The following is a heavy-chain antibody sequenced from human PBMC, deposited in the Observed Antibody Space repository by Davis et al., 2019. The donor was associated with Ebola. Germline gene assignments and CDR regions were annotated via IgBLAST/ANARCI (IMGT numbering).Heavy chain of an antibody. CDR3: ARSSIAARPGYYYGMDV. CDR1: GFTVSSNY. CDR2: IYSDGST. V-gene: IGHV3-66*01. D-gene: IGHD6-6*01. J-gene: IGHJ6*02. Sequence: GGSLRLSCAASGFTVSSNYVTWVRQAPGKGLEWVSTIYSDGSTYYADSVKGRFTISRDNAKNSLYLQMNSLRAEDTAVYYCARSSIAARPGYYYGMDVWGQGTTVTVSS.